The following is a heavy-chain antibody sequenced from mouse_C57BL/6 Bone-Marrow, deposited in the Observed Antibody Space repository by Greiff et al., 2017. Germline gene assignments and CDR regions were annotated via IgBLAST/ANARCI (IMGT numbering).Heavy chain of an antibody. V-gene: IGHV5-4*03. CDR2: ISDGGSYT. CDR1: GFTFSSYA. D-gene: IGHD2-4*01. J-gene: IGHJ4*01. CDR3: ASVYYDDEFYAMDY. Sequence: EVNVVESGGGLVKPGGSLKLSCAASGFTFSSYAMSWVRQTPDKRLEWVATISDGGSYTYYPDNVKGRFTISRDNAKNNLYLQMSHLKSEDTAMYDCASVYYDDEFYAMDYWGQGTSVTVS.